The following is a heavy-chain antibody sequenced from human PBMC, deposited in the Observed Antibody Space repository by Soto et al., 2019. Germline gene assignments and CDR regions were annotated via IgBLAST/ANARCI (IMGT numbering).Heavy chain of an antibody. CDR1: GFTFSLSA. J-gene: IGHJ4*02. D-gene: IGHD3-9*01. Sequence: EVQLLESGGGFVQPGESLRLSCVASGFTFSLSAMSWVRQAPGRGLEWVSSLSGGGGSTEYTDSVKGRFTISRDNSKDTVHLQMNSLRAEDTAVYYCAKGPEYDILTGCDYWGQGALVTVSS. CDR3: AKGPEYDILTGCDY. V-gene: IGHV3-23*01. CDR2: LSGGGGST.